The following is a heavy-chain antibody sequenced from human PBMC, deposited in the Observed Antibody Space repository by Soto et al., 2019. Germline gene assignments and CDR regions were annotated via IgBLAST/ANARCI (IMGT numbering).Heavy chain of an antibody. Sequence: QVQLVQSGAEVKKPGSSVKVSCKASGGTFSSYAISWVRQAPGQGLEWMGGIIPIFGTANYAQKFQGRVTITADESTSTAYMELSSLRSEDTAVYYCARDRCSGGSCYASFAFDIWGQGTMVTVSS. J-gene: IGHJ3*02. D-gene: IGHD2-15*01. V-gene: IGHV1-69*12. CDR2: IIPIFGTA. CDR3: ARDRCSGGSCYASFAFDI. CDR1: GGTFSSYA.